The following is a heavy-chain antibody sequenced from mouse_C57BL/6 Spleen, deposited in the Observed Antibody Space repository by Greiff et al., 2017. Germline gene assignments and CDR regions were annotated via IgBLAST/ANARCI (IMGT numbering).Heavy chain of an antibody. CDR1: GYTFTDYN. D-gene: IGHD1-1*01. J-gene: IGHJ2*01. V-gene: IGHV1-18*01. Sequence: VQLKESGPELVKPGASVKIPCKASGYTFTDYNMDWVKQSHGKSLEWIGDINPNNGGTIYNQKFKGKATLTVDKSSSTAYMELRSLTSEDTAVYYGARGDYYGSSPFNYWGQGTTLTVSS. CDR3: ARGDYYGSSPFNY. CDR2: INPNNGGT.